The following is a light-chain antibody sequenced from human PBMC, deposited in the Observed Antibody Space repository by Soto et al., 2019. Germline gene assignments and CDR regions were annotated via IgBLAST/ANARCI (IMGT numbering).Light chain of an antibody. CDR1: QSISSY. V-gene: IGKV1-39*01. CDR3: QQSYSTPP. J-gene: IGKJ2*01. Sequence: DIQMTQSPSSLSASVGDRVTITCRASQSISSYLNWYLQKPGKAPKLLIYAASSLQSGVPSRFSGSGSGTDFTLTISSLQPEDFATYYCQQSYSTPPFGQGTKLEIK. CDR2: AAS.